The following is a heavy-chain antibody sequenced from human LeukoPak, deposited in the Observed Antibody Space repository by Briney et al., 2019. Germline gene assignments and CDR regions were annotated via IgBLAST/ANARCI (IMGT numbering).Heavy chain of an antibody. CDR3: ARSGGYYDSSRAFDY. D-gene: IGHD3-22*01. CDR2: IYYSGST. Sequence: SETLSLTCTVSGGSISSSSYYWGWIRQPPGKGLEWIGSIYYSGSTYYNPSLKSRVTISVDTSKNQFSLMLSSVTAADTAVYYCARSGGYYDSSRAFDYWGQGTLVTVSS. V-gene: IGHV4-39*01. J-gene: IGHJ4*02. CDR1: GGSISSSSYY.